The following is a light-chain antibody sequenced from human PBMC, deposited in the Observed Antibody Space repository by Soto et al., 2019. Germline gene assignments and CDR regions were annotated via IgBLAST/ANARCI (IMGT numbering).Light chain of an antibody. CDR2: DAS. J-gene: IGKJ4*01. CDR1: HDVSRN. CDR3: HQYNSILS. V-gene: IGKV1-33*01. Sequence: DIQMTQSPSSLSASEGDRVTITCQSSHDVSRNLNWFQQKPGEAPQLLIYDASILERGVPSRVRGSGSGTDLTVTISSLQPEDVATYYCHQYNSILSFGGGNDVEIK.